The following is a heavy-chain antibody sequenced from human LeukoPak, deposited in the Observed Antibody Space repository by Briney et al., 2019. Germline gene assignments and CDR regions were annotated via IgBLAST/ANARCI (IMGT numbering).Heavy chain of an antibody. V-gene: IGHV4-61*02. J-gene: IGHJ2*01. CDR3: ARVRQLLDYWYFDL. D-gene: IGHD6-13*01. CDR2: IYTSGST. Sequence: SETLSLTCTVFGVSVTTGGYYWSWIRQPAGKGLEWIGRIYTSGSTNYNPSLKSRVTISVDTSKNQFSLKLSSVTAADTAVYYCARVRQLLDYWYFDLWGRGTLVTVSS. CDR1: GVSVTTGGYY.